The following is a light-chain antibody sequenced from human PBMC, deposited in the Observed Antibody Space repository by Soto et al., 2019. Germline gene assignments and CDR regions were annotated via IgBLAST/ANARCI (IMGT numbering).Light chain of an antibody. CDR2: DVN. CDR1: SSDVGYYNY. V-gene: IGLV2-14*01. Sequence: QSALTQPASVSGSPGQSIAISCTGTSSDVGYYNYVSWYQQHPGKAPNVMIYDVNNRPSGVPDRFSGSKSGNTAFLTISGLQAEYEADYYCSSYTSSSTDVFGTGTKLTVL. CDR3: SSYTSSSTDV. J-gene: IGLJ1*01.